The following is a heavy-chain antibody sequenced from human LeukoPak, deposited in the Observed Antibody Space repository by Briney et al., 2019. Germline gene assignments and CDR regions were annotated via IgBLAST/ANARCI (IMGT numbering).Heavy chain of an antibody. Sequence: GASVKVSCKASGYTFTSYYMHWVRQAPGQGLEWMWIINPSGGSTSYAQKFQGRVTITADESTSTAYMELSSLRSEDTAVYYCARDRDGYNSGGFDYWGQGTLVTDSS. V-gene: IGHV1-46*01. CDR1: GYTFTSYY. J-gene: IGHJ4*02. CDR2: INPSGGST. D-gene: IGHD5-24*01. CDR3: ARDRDGYNSGGFDY.